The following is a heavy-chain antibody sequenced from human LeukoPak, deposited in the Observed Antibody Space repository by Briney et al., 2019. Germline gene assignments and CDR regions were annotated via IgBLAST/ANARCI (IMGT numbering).Heavy chain of an antibody. CDR2: INNDGSDT. D-gene: IGHD5-12*01. CDR1: GFTVSSNY. J-gene: IGHJ5*02. V-gene: IGHV3-74*01. CDR3: ARGATASFDP. Sequence: GGSLRLSCAASGFTVSSNYMSWVRQAPGKGLVWVSRINNDGSDTVYADSVKGRFTISRDNAKNTLYLQMNSLRAEDTAVYYCARGATASFDPWGQGTLVTVS.